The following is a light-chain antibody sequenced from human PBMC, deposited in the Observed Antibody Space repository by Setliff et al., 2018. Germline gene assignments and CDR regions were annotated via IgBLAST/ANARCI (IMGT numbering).Light chain of an antibody. CDR3: QSYDISLSVWV. CDR2: GNA. Sequence: QSVLTQPPSVSGAPGQRVTISCTGSSSNIGAGHDVHWYQQLPGTAPKLLIFGNANRPSGVPDRFSGSKSGTSASLAITGLQTEDESDYYCQSYDISLSVWVFGGGTKVTVL. J-gene: IGLJ3*02. CDR1: SSNIGAGHD. V-gene: IGLV1-40*01.